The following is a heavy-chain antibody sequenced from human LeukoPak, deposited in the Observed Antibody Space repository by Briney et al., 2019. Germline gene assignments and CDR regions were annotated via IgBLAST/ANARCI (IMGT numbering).Heavy chain of an antibody. CDR2: IYSGGNT. D-gene: IGHD3-22*01. J-gene: IGHJ4*02. CDR3: ARDRGGDSSGYPLH. Sequence: GGSLRLSCAASGFTVSSNYMSWVRQAPGKGLEWVSVIYSGGNTYYADSVKGRFTISGDNSKNTLFLQMNSLRANDTAVYYCARDRGGDSSGYPLHWGQGTLVTVSS. CDR1: GFTVSSNY. V-gene: IGHV3-66*01.